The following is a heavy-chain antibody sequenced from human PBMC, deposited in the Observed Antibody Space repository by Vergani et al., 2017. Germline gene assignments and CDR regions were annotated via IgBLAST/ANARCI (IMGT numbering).Heavy chain of an antibody. V-gene: IGHV3-30*02. CDR1: GFTFNNSN. CDR2: IRYYDSRNK. CDR3: AKDFVPGRAFDI. Sequence: QVQLVESGGGVVQPGESLRLSCAASTSGFTFNNSNMHWVRQAPGKGLEWVAFIRYYDSRNKYYAASVQGRFIISRDNSKNTVFLQMNSLRPEDTALYYCAKDFVPGRAFDIWGQGTMVTVSS. J-gene: IGHJ3*02.